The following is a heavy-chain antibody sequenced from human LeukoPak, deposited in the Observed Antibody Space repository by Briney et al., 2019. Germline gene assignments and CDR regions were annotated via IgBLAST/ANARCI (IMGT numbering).Heavy chain of an antibody. J-gene: IGHJ4*02. CDR1: GFTFSSYW. D-gene: IGHD6-19*01. V-gene: IGHV3-7*01. CDR3: ARAVGYSSALGY. Sequence: GGSLRLSCAASGFTFSSYWMNWVRQAPGKGLEWVANIKQDGSEKDYVDSVKGRFTISRDNAKNSLYLQMNSLRAEDTAVYYCARAVGYSSALGYWGQGTLVIVSS. CDR2: IKQDGSEK.